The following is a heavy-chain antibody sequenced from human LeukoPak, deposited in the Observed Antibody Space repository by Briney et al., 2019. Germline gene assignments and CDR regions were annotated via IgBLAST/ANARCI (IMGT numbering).Heavy chain of an antibody. Sequence: PGGSLRLSCAASGSTFSDYYMSWIRQAPGKGLEWVSYISSSDSTIYYADSVKGRFTISRDNAKNSLYLQMNSLRAEDTAVYYCASYLDYGDYPFDYWGQGTLVTVSS. CDR1: GSTFSDYY. D-gene: IGHD4-17*01. J-gene: IGHJ4*02. V-gene: IGHV3-11*01. CDR3: ASYLDYGDYPFDY. CDR2: ISSSDSTI.